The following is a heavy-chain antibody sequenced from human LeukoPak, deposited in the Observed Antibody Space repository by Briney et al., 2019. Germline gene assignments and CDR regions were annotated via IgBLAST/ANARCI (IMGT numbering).Heavy chain of an antibody. CDR3: ARDLIAVAGREFDY. D-gene: IGHD6-19*01. Sequence: PGGSLRLSCAASGFTFSSYWMSWVRQAPGKGLEWVANIKQDGSEKYYVDSVKGRFTISRDNAKNSLYLHMNSLRAEDTAVYYCARDLIAVAGREFDYWGQGTLVTVSS. V-gene: IGHV3-7*03. J-gene: IGHJ4*02. CDR1: GFTFSSYW. CDR2: IKQDGSEK.